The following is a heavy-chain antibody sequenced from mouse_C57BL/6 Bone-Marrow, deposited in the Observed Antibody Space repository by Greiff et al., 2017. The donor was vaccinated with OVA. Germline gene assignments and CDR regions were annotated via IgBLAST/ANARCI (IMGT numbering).Heavy chain of an antibody. J-gene: IGHJ3*01. CDR2: ISDGGSYT. Sequence: EVMLVESGGGLVKPGGSLKLSCAASGFTFSSYAMSWVRQTPEKRLEWVATISDGGSYTYYPDNVKGRFTISRDNAKNNLYLQMSHLKSEDTAMYYCAREGARSSGLFAYWGQGTLVTVSA. V-gene: IGHV5-4*01. CDR3: AREGARSSGLFAY. CDR1: GFTFSSYA. D-gene: IGHD3-2*02.